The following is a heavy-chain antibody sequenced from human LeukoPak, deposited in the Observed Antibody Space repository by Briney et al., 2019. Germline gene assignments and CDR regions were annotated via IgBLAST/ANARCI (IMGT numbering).Heavy chain of an antibody. CDR2: IYHSGST. Sequence: SETLSLTCTVSGYSISSGYYWGWIRQPPGKGLEWIGSIYHSGSTNYNPSLKSRVTISVDKSKNQFSLKLSSVTAADTAVYYCATRGVIIRGFDYWGQGTLVTVSS. D-gene: IGHD3-10*01. CDR1: GYSISSGYY. V-gene: IGHV4-38-2*02. J-gene: IGHJ4*02. CDR3: ATRGVIIRGFDY.